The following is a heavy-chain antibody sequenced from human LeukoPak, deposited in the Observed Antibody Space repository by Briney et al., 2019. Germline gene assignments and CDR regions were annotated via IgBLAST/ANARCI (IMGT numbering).Heavy chain of an antibody. CDR3: AIISVSYYYGMDV. CDR2: ISSSGSTI. Sequence: GGSLRLSCAASGFTLSRYEMSWVRQAPGKGLEWVLYISSSGSTIYYADSVKGRFTISRDSAKNSLYLQMNSLRVKHTAVYHCAIISVSYYYGMDVWGQGTTVTVSS. CDR1: GFTLSRYE. V-gene: IGHV3-48*03. J-gene: IGHJ6*02.